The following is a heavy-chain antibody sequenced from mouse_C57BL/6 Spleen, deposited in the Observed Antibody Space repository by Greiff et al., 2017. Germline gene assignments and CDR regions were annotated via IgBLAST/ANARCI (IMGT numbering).Heavy chain of an antibody. V-gene: IGHV1-59*01. CDR3: ARSGGGPYYAMDY. CDR1: GYTFTSYW. J-gene: IGHJ4*01. CDR2: IDPSDSYT. D-gene: IGHD1-1*02. Sequence: QVQLKQPGAELVRPGTSVKLSCKASGYTFTSYWMHWVKQRPGQGLEWIGVIDPSDSYTNYNQKFKGKATLTVDTSSSTAYMQLSSLTSEDSAVYYCARSGGGPYYAMDYWGQGTSVTVSS.